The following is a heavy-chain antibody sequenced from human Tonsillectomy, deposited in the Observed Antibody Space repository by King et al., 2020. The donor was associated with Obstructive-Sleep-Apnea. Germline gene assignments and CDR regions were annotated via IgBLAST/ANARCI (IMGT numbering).Heavy chain of an antibody. CDR1: GFTFSSYA. CDR3: AKSGDGSNSNFDY. J-gene: IGHJ4*02. D-gene: IGHD5-24*01. CDR2: ISGSGDRT. V-gene: IGHV3-23*04. Sequence: QLVQSGGGLVQPGGSLRLSCAASGFTFSSYAMSWVRQAPGKGLEWVSRISGSGDRTNYADSVKGRFTVSRDNSKNTLYLHMNSLRAADTAVYYCAKSGDGSNSNFDYWGQGTLVTVSS.